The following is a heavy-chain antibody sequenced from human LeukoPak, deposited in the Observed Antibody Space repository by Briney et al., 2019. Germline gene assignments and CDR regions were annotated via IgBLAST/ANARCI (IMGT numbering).Heavy chain of an antibody. CDR2: ISGSGGST. J-gene: IGHJ4*02. CDR1: GFTFSSYA. Sequence: GGSLRLSCAASGFTFSSYAMSWVRQAPGKGLEWVSAISGSGGSTYYADSVKGRFTIPRDNSKNTLYLQMNSLRAEDTAVYYCASKPLYSSGWYNDYWGQGTLVTVSS. CDR3: ASKPLYSSGWYNDY. D-gene: IGHD6-19*01. V-gene: IGHV3-23*01.